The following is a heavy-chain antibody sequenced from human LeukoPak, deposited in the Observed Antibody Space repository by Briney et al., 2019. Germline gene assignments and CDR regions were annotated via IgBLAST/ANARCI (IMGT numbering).Heavy chain of an antibody. V-gene: IGHV3-74*01. CDR2: IKSDDST. CDR1: GFTFSSYW. CDR3: ARDLHYSPDF. J-gene: IGHJ4*02. Sequence: GGSLRLSCAASGFTFSSYWMHWVRQAPGKGLVWVSRIKSDDSTTHADSVKGRFTISRDNAKNTLYLQMDSLRDEDTAVYYCARDLHYSPDFWGQGTLVTVSS. D-gene: IGHD2-21*01.